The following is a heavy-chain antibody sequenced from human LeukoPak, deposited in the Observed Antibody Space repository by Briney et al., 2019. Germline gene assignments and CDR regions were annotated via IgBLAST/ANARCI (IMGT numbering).Heavy chain of an antibody. Sequence: SETLSLTCAVYGGSFSGYYWSWIRQPPVKGLEWIGEINHSGSTNDNPSLKSRVTISVDTSKNQFSLKLSSVTAADTAVYYCARGGIEGSSDYWGQGTLVTVSS. J-gene: IGHJ4*02. CDR1: GGSFSGYY. V-gene: IGHV4-34*01. CDR2: INHSGST. CDR3: ARGGIEGSSDY. D-gene: IGHD2-15*01.